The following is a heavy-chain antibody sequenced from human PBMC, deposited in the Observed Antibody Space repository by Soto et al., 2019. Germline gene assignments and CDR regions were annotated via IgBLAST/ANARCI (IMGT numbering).Heavy chain of an antibody. CDR3: AREYYYDSSGYYPFEY. Sequence: PGDSLKISCKGSGYSFTSYWIGWVRQMPGKGLEWMGIIYPGDSDTRYSPSFQGQVTISADKSISTAYLQWSSLKASDTAMYYCAREYYYDSSGYYPFEYWGQGTLVPVSS. D-gene: IGHD3-22*01. CDR2: IYPGDSDT. CDR1: GYSFTSYW. V-gene: IGHV5-51*01. J-gene: IGHJ4*02.